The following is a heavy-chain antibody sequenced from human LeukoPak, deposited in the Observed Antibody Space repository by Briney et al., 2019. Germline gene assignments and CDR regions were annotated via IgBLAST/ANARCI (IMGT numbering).Heavy chain of an antibody. J-gene: IGHJ4*02. Sequence: PGGSLRLSCKVSGFTVSSNYMSWVRQAPGKGLEWVSIIHSVGDTFYADSVKGRFTISRDNSNNMVCLQMNSLTVEDTAVYYCARQGTGLDYWGQGTLVTVSS. CDR3: ARQGTGLDY. CDR1: GFTVSSNY. CDR2: IHSVGDT. V-gene: IGHV3-53*01. D-gene: IGHD1-1*01.